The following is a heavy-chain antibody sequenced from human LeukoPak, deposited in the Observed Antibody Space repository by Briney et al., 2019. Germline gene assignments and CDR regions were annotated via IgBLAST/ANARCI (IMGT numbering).Heavy chain of an antibody. D-gene: IGHD2-15*01. V-gene: IGHV3-11*04. Sequence: GGSLRLSCAASGFTFSDYYMSWIRQAPGKGLEWVSYISSSGSTIYYADSVKGRFTFSRDNAKNSLYLQMNSLRAEDTAVYYCARQYCSGGSCYLNAAFDIWGQGTMVTVSS. CDR2: ISSSGSTI. CDR3: ARQYCSGGSCYLNAAFDI. J-gene: IGHJ3*02. CDR1: GFTFSDYY.